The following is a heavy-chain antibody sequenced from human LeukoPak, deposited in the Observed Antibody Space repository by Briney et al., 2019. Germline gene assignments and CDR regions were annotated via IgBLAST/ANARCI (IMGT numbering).Heavy chain of an antibody. CDR3: ARGGGYYESSGFFVS. D-gene: IGHD3-22*01. Sequence: PSETLSLTCTVSGGSISSSYWSWIRQPPGKALEWIGYIYYSGSTNYHPSFKSRVTMSVDTSKTQFSLKLSSVTAADTAIYYCARGGGYYESSGFFVSWGQGALVTVSS. CDR2: IYYSGST. J-gene: IGHJ5*01. CDR1: GGSISSSY. V-gene: IGHV4-59*01.